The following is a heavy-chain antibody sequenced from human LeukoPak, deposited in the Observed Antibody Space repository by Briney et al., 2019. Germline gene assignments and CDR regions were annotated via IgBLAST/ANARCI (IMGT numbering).Heavy chain of an antibody. CDR3: ARDGPSDCSSTSCLYHDAFDI. D-gene: IGHD2-2*01. Sequence: GGSLRLSCAASGFTFSSYSMNWVRQAPGKGLEWVSSISSSSSYIYYADSVKGRFTISRDNAKNSLYLQMNSLRVEDRAVYYCARDGPSDCSSTSCLYHDAFDIWGQGTMVTVSS. CDR2: ISSSSSYI. CDR1: GFTFSSYS. J-gene: IGHJ3*02. V-gene: IGHV3-21*01.